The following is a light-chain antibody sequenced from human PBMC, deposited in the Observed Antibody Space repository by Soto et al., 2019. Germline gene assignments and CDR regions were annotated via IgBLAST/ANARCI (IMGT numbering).Light chain of an antibody. CDR1: QSLTSY. J-gene: IGKJ5*01. Sequence: DIQMTQSPSSLSASVGDRVTITCRASQSLTSYLNWYQQKPGKAPKLLIYAASSLHSGVPSRFSGSGSGTDFTLTISSLQPEDFATYSCQQTYSTPITFGQGTRLEIK. CDR2: AAS. CDR3: QQTYSTPIT. V-gene: IGKV1-39*01.